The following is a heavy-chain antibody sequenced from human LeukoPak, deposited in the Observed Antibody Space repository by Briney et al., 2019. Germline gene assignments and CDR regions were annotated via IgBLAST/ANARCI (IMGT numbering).Heavy chain of an antibody. Sequence: ASVKVSCKVSGYTLTELSMHWVRQAPGKGLEWMGGFDPEDGETIYAQKFQGRVTMTEDTSTDTAYMELSSLRSEDTAVYYCATASFGVVPGAFDIWGQGTMVTVSS. V-gene: IGHV1-24*01. CDR1: GYTLTELS. D-gene: IGHD3-3*01. CDR2: FDPEDGET. CDR3: ATASFGVVPGAFDI. J-gene: IGHJ3*02.